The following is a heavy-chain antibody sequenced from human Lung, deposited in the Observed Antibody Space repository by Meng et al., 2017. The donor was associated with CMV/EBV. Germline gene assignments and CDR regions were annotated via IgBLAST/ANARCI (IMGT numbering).Heavy chain of an antibody. CDR1: GYSFSTYW. CDR3: ARQAYGEAAQDY. J-gene: IGHJ4*02. Sequence: CKGSGYSFSTYWIGWVRRMPGKGLEWMGIIYPGDSDTRYDPSFQGQVTISADKSITTVYLQWISLKASDTATYYCARQAYGEAAQDYWGQGTLVTVSS. V-gene: IGHV5-51*01. CDR2: IYPGDSDT. D-gene: IGHD2-15*01.